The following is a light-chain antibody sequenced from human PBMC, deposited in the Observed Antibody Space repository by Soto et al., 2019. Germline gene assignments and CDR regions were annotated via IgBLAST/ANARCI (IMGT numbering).Light chain of an antibody. CDR3: LQDYIYPWT. CDR1: QGSGND. J-gene: IGKJ1*01. Sequence: AIQVTQSPSSLSASVGDRVTISCRASQGSGNDLGWYQQKPGKAPKLLIYAASTLQTGVASRFSGSGSGTDFSLTISSLQPEDFATYYCLQDYIYPWTFGQGTKEEIK. V-gene: IGKV1-6*01. CDR2: AAS.